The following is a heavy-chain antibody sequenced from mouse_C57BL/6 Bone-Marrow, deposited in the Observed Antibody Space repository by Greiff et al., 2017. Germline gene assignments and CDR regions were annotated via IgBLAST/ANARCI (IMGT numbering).Heavy chain of an antibody. J-gene: IGHJ2*01. Sequence: VQPQQSGAELVRPGASVKLSCTASGFNIKDDYMHWVKQRPEQGLEWIGWIDPENGDTEYASKFQGKATITADTSSNTAYLQLSSLTSEDTAVYYCTTSGYDDRGQGTTLTVSS. V-gene: IGHV14-4*01. CDR1: GFNIKDDY. D-gene: IGHD2-2*01. CDR2: IDPENGDT. CDR3: TTSGYDD.